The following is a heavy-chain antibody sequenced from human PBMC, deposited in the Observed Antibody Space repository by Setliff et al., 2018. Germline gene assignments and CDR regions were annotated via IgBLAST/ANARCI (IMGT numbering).Heavy chain of an antibody. CDR3: ARVDFTMIQGVLGL. CDR2: VYYSGYT. D-gene: IGHD3-10*01. J-gene: IGHJ1*01. V-gene: IGHV4-39*07. CDR1: GGSVSSTSHY. Sequence: SETLSLTCAVSGGSVSSTSHYWGWIRQPPGKGMEWIGSVYYSGYTYYNPSLQSRVTISVDMSKNQFSMKLTSVTAADTAVYYCARVDFTMIQGVLGLWGQGTLVTVSS.